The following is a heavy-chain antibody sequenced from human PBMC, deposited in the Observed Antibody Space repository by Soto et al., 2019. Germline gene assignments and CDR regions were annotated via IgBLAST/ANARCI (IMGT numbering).Heavy chain of an antibody. Sequence: PXGSLMLSCAASGVTFSNAWMSLVGQAPGKGLEWVGRIKSKTDGGTTDYAAAVEGRFTISREDSKNTVYLQMDSLKTEDTAVYYCATKRTGITTIGPGYWGQGTLVTVSS. CDR2: IKSKTDGGTT. CDR1: GVTFSNAW. J-gene: IGHJ4*02. D-gene: IGHD1-20*01. V-gene: IGHV3-15*01. CDR3: ATKRTGITTIGPGY.